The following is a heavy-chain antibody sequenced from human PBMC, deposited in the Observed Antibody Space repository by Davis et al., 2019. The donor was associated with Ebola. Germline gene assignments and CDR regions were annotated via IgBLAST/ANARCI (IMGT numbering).Heavy chain of an antibody. Sequence: SETLSLTCTVSGGSISSYYWSWIRQPPGKGLEWIGYIYYSGSTNYNPSLKSRVTISVDTSKNQFSLKLSSVTAADTAVYYCARHWGALVRGVIIGFNWFDPWGQGTLVTVSS. D-gene: IGHD3-10*01. J-gene: IGHJ5*02. V-gene: IGHV4-59*08. CDR3: ARHWGALVRGVIIGFNWFDP. CDR1: GGSISSYY. CDR2: IYYSGST.